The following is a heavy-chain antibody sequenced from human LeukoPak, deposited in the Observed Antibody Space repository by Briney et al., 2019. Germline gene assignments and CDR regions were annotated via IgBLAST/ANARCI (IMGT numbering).Heavy chain of an antibody. Sequence: ASVKVSCKASGYTFTSYGISWVRQAPGQGLEWMGWISAYNGNTNYAQKLQGRVTMTTDTSTSTAYMELRSLRSDDTAVYYCARDLRGYSGYDLNYWGQGTLVTVSS. CDR3: ARDLRGYSGYDLNY. V-gene: IGHV1-18*01. J-gene: IGHJ4*02. D-gene: IGHD5-12*01. CDR1: GYTFTSYG. CDR2: ISAYNGNT.